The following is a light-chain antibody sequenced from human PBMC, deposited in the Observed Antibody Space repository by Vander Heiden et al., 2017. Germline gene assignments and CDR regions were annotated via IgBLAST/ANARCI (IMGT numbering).Light chain of an antibody. Sequence: DMQMPQSPSSLSASVGDRVTITCPASQDISNYLNWYQQKPGKAPKLLIYDASNLETGVPSRFSGSGSGTDFTFTISRLQPEDIATYYCQQYVNLPLTFGGGTKVEIK. CDR1: QDISNY. V-gene: IGKV1-33*01. CDR3: QQYVNLPLT. CDR2: DAS. J-gene: IGKJ4*01.